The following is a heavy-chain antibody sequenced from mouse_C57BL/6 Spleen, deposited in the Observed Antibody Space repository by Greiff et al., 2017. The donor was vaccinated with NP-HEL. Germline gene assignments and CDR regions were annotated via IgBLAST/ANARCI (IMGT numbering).Heavy chain of an antibody. CDR1: GYTFTDYE. CDR3: TRAYSNYRVWFAY. CDR2: IDPETGGT. D-gene: IGHD2-5*01. Sequence: VQLQQSGAELVRPGASVTLSCKASGYTFTDYEMHWVKQTPVHGLEWIGAIDPETGGTAYNQKFKGKAILTADKSSSTAYMELRSLTSEDSAVYYCTRAYSNYRVWFAYWGQGTLVTVSA. J-gene: IGHJ3*01. V-gene: IGHV1-15*01.